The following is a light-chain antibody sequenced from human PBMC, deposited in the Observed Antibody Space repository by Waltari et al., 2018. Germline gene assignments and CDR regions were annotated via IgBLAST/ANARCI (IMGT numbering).Light chain of an antibody. Sequence: DIQITQSPSSLSASVGDRVTITCRASQRISSYLNWYQQKPGKAPKLLIYAASSLQGGVPSRFSGSGSGTDFTLTISSLQPEDFATYYCQQSYSTPPTFGQGTKLEI. CDR2: AAS. V-gene: IGKV1-39*01. J-gene: IGKJ2*01. CDR3: QQSYSTPPT. CDR1: QRISSY.